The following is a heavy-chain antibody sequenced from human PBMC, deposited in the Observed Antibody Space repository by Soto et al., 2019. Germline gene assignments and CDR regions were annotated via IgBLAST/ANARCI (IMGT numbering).Heavy chain of an antibody. CDR2: ISGSGGTA. D-gene: IGHD3-10*01. J-gene: IGHJ6*02. CDR1: GFTLTTYA. V-gene: IGHV3-23*01. Sequence: AGGSLRLSCAASGFTLTTYAMSWVRQAPGKGLEWVSSISGSGGTAYNVDSVKGRFTISRDNSKNTMYLQMNSLRAEDTAVYYCAKDGMVRGVNYYDMGVWGQGTTVTVSS. CDR3: AKDGMVRGVNYYDMGV.